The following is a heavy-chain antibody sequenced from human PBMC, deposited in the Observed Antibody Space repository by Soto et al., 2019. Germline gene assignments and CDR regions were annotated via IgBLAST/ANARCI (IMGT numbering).Heavy chain of an antibody. CDR2: IKSRTDGGTT. V-gene: IGHV3-15*05. D-gene: IGHD1-1*01. J-gene: IGHJ4*02. CDR3: TTESXGNPLPFDY. CDR1: GFTFSNAW. Sequence: EVQLVESGGGLVKPGGSLRLSCAASGFTFSNAWMSWVRQAPGXGLEWIGRIKSRTDGGTTDYAAPVKGRFTISRDDSKNTLYLQMNSLKTEDTAVYYXTTESXGNPLPFDYWGQGTLVTVSS.